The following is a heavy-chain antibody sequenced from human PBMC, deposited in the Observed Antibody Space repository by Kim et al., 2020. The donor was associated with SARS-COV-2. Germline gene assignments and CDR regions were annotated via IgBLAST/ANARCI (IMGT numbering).Heavy chain of an antibody. J-gene: IGHJ4*02. V-gene: IGHV3-64D*09. CDR3: VKPLNWGVEYYFDY. D-gene: IGHD7-27*01. Sequence: ADSVKGRFTISRDNSKNTLYLQMSSLRAEDTAVYYCVKPLNWGVEYYFDYWGQGTLVTVSS.